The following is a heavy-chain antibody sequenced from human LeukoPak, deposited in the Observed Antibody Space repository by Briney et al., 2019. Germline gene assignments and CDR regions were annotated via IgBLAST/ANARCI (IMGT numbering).Heavy chain of an antibody. CDR2: ISSSSSYI. CDR3: ARVQYGDYPYYFDY. J-gene: IGHJ4*02. CDR1: GFTFSSYS. Sequence: GRSLRLSCAASGFTFSSYSMNWVRQAPGKGLEWVSSISSSSSYIYYADSVKGRFTISRDNAKNSLYLQMNSLRAEDTAVYYCARVQYGDYPYYFDYWGQGTLVTVSS. V-gene: IGHV3-21*01. D-gene: IGHD4-17*01.